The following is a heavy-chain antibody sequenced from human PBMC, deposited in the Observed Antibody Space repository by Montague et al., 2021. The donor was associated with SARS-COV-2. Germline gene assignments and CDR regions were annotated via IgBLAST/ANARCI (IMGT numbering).Heavy chain of an antibody. J-gene: IGHJ4*02. Sequence: QSGAEVKKPGESLKISCKASGYSFNKFWIGWVRQMPRRGLEWVGIIYPDDLDTRYSPSFQGQVTISADKSITTAYLQWNSLKASDTATYYCGRRRYSSSWDHLDYWGQGTLVTVSS. CDR1: GYSFNKFW. CDR3: GRRRYSSSWDHLDY. D-gene: IGHD6-13*01. CDR2: IYPDDLDT. V-gene: IGHV5-51*01.